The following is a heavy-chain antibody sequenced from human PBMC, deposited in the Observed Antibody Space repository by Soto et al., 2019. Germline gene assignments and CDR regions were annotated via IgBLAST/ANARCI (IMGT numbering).Heavy chain of an antibody. D-gene: IGHD5-18*01. Sequence: TLSLTCTVSGGSISSYYWSWIRQPPGKGLEWIGYIYYSGSTNYNPSLKSRVTISVDTSKNQFSLKLSSVTAADTAVYYCARGGTAMVNGYYYYGMDVWGQGTTVTVSS. CDR2: IYYSGST. V-gene: IGHV4-59*01. J-gene: IGHJ6*02. CDR3: ARGGTAMVNGYYYYGMDV. CDR1: GGSISSYY.